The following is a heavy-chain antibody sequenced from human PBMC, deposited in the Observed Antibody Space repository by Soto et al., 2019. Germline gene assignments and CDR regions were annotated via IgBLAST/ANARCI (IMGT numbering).Heavy chain of an antibody. Sequence: GGSLRLSCAASGVTFSNYVMSWFRQAPGKGLEWVSGISANGDTTYYADSVKGHFTISRDNSKNTLYLQMSSLRAEDTAVYYCAKDLRDSSGRGWFAPWGQGTLVTVAS. J-gene: IGHJ5*02. CDR3: AKDLRDSSGRGWFAP. D-gene: IGHD6-19*01. CDR2: ISANGDTT. CDR1: GVTFSNYV. V-gene: IGHV3-23*01.